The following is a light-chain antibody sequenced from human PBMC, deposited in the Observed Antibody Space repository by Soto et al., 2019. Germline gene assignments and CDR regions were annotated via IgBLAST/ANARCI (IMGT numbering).Light chain of an antibody. Sequence: LFCRASQSVSSNLAWYQQKPGQAPRLLIYGASTRATGIPDRFSGGGSGTEFTLTISSLQSEDFAVYYCQQYNSWPPITFGQGTKVDIK. J-gene: IGKJ1*01. CDR1: QSVSSN. CDR2: GAS. V-gene: IGKV3-15*01. CDR3: QQYNSWPPIT.